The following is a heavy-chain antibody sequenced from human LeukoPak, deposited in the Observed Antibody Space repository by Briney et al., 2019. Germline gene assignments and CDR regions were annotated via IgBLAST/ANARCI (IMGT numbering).Heavy chain of an antibody. D-gene: IGHD6-6*01. CDR3: ARDMDSSSHYFDY. V-gene: IGHV3-33*01. CDR1: GFTFRSHG. Sequence: GKSLRLSCAASGFTFRSHGMHWVHQAPGKGLQWVGVIWYDGSNSYYADSVKGRFTISRDNSKNTLYLQMNSLRAEDTAVYYCARDMDSSSHYFDYWGQGALVTVSS. CDR2: IWYDGSNS. J-gene: IGHJ4*02.